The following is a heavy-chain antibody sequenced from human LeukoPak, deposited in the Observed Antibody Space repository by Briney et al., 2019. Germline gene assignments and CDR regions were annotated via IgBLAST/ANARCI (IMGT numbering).Heavy chain of an antibody. CDR3: ARDVEYSYGCEYYYYGMDV. D-gene: IGHD5-18*01. J-gene: IGHJ6*02. CDR2: IKQDGSEK. CDR1: GFTFSSYW. V-gene: IGHV3-7*01. Sequence: GGSLRLSCAASGFTFSSYWMSWVRQAPGKGLERVANIKQDGSEKYYVDSVKGRFTISRDNAKNSLYLQMNSLRAEDTAVYYCARDVEYSYGCEYYYYGMDVWGQGTTVTVSS.